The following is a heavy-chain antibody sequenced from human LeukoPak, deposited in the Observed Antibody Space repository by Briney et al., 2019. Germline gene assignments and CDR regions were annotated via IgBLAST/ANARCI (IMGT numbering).Heavy chain of an antibody. CDR3: AKDPEMATAAGDY. CDR2: ISSSGSYI. Sequence: GGSLRLSCVASAFTFSSYSMNWVRQAPGKGLEWVSSISSSGSYIYYADSVKGRFTISRDNSKNTLYLQMNSLRAEDTAVYYCAKDPEMATAAGDYWGQGTLVTVSS. J-gene: IGHJ4*02. CDR1: AFTFSSYS. V-gene: IGHV3-21*01. D-gene: IGHD5-24*01.